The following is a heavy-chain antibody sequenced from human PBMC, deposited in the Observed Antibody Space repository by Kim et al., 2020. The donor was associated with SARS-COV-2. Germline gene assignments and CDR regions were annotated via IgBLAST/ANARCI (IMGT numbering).Heavy chain of an antibody. CDR3: ARVGQWLEFDY. J-gene: IGHJ4*02. Sequence: NDYAVSVKSRITINPAPSKNQFSLQLNSVTPEDTAVYYCARVGQWLEFDYWGQGTLVTVSS. V-gene: IGHV6-1*01. CDR2: N. D-gene: IGHD6-19*01.